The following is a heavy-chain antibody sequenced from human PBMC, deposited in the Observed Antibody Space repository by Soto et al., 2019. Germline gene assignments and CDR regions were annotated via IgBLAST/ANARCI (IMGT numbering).Heavy chain of an antibody. J-gene: IGHJ6*02. V-gene: IGHV1-18*01. CDR3: VRDSSSCFYYYYGMDV. CDR1: GYIFTNFG. CDR2: ISGYNDNT. D-gene: IGHD6-13*01. Sequence: QVQLKQSGPEVRKPGASVRVSCKASGYIFTNFGISWVRQAPGQGLEWMGWISGYNDNTHYAQKLQGRVSMTTDTSTGTAYMDLRSLRSDDTAIYYCVRDSSSCFYYYYGMDVWGQGTTVTVSS.